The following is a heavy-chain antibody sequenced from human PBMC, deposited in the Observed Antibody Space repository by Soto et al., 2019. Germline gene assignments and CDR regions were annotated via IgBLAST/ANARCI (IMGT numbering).Heavy chain of an antibody. Sequence: QVQLQESGPGLVKPSQTLSLTCLVSGGSIRSGGYFWSWVRQHPGKGLEWIGNIYYNSGSTYYTPSLKSRVSISVDASKNQFSLDLSSVTAADTAVYFCTIDKPLPYISGSGKGYYGVDVWGQGTKVIVS. CDR3: TIDKPLPYISGSGKGYYGVDV. CDR2: IYYNSGST. D-gene: IGHD3-10*01. J-gene: IGHJ6*02. CDR1: GGSIRSGGYF. V-gene: IGHV4-31*03.